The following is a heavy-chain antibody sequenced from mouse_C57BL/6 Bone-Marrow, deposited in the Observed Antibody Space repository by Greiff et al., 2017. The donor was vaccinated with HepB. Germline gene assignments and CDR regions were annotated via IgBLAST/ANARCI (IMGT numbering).Heavy chain of an antibody. CDR3: ARVAGDYDVGAMDY. CDR1: GYTFTSYW. V-gene: IGHV1-69*01. D-gene: IGHD2-4*01. Sequence: VQLQQPGAELVMPGASVKLSCKASGYTFTSYWMHWVKQRPGQGLEWIGEIDPSDSYTNYNQKFKGKATLTADKSSSTAYMQLSSLTSEDSAVYFCARVAGDYDVGAMDYWGQGTSVTVSS. J-gene: IGHJ4*01. CDR2: IDPSDSYT.